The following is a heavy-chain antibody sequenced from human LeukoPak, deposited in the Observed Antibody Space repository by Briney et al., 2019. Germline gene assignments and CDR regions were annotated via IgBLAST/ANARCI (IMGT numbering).Heavy chain of an antibody. J-gene: IGHJ4*02. CDR3: ARGGGDIPIDY. Sequence: GGSLRLSCAASGFTFSTYTMSWVRQAPGKGLEWVSSISSSSYIYYADSVKGRFTISRDNARNSLYLQMNSLRAEDTALYYCARGGGDIPIDYWGQGTLVTVSS. CDR2: ISSSSYI. CDR1: GFTFSTYT. V-gene: IGHV3-21*01. D-gene: IGHD2-21*02.